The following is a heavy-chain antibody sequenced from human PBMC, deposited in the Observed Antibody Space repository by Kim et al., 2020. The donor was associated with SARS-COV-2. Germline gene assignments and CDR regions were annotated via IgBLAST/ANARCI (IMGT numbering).Heavy chain of an antibody. J-gene: IGHJ4*02. CDR2: IYYSGNT. V-gene: IGHV4-39*01. D-gene: IGHD4-17*01. CDR3: AYGDYLGSFDY. CDR1: GGSISSSSYY. Sequence: SETLSLTCTVSGGSISSSSYYWGWLRQPPGQGLEWIVSIYYSGNTYYNPSIKIRVTISVDTSKTQFSLKLSSVTAADTAVYYCAYGDYLGSFDYWGQGTLGTVSS.